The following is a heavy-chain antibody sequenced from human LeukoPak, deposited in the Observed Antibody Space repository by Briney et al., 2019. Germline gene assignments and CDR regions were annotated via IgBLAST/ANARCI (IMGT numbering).Heavy chain of an antibody. CDR2: ISDDGSNK. CDR3: AKDLTAWEPTLFDY. D-gene: IGHD1-26*01. J-gene: IGHJ4*02. Sequence: GGSLRLSCAASGFTFSSYGMHWVRQAPGKGLEWVAVISDDGSNKYYADSVKGRFTISRDNSKNTMYLQMNSLRAEDTAVYYCAKDLTAWEPTLFDYWGQGTLVTVSS. CDR1: GFTFSSYG. V-gene: IGHV3-30*18.